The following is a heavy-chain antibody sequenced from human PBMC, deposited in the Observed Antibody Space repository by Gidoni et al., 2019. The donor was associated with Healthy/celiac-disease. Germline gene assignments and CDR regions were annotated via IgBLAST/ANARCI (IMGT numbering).Heavy chain of an antibody. CDR1: GCTFSSYA. D-gene: IGHD2-2*01. V-gene: IGHV3-23*01. Sequence: EVQLLESGGGLVQPGGSLRLSGAASGCTFSSYAMSWVRQAPGKGLEWVSAIIGSCGSTYYADSVKGRFTISRDNSKNTLYLQMNSLRAEDTAVYYCAKGTSPDYWGQGTLVTVSS. CDR3: AKGTSPDY. J-gene: IGHJ4*02. CDR2: IIGSCGST.